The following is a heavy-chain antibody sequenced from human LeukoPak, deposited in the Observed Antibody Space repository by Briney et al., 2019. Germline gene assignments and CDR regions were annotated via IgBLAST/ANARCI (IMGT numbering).Heavy chain of an antibody. V-gene: IGHV4-34*01. CDR2: INHSGST. Sequence: SETLSLTCAVYGGSFSGYYWSWIRQPPGKGLEWIGEINHSGSTNYNPSLKSRVTISVDTSKNQFSLKLSSVTAADAAVYYCAGTYYYDSSGYYHYSLWGQGTLVTVSS. CDR1: GGSFSGYY. D-gene: IGHD3-22*01. CDR3: AGTYYYDSSGYYHYSL. J-gene: IGHJ4*02.